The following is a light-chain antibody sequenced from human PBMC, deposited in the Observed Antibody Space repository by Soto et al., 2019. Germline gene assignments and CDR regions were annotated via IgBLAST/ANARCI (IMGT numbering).Light chain of an antibody. CDR2: DDN. CDR3: QVWDSDTDHVV. Sequence: SYVLTQPPSVSVAPGQTARLTCGGNNIGSKSVHWYQEKPGQAPVLVVYDDNDRPSGIPERFSGANFGNTATLTISRVAAGDEADYYCQVWDSDTDHVVFGGGTQLTVL. CDR1: NIGSKS. V-gene: IGLV3-21*02. J-gene: IGLJ3*02.